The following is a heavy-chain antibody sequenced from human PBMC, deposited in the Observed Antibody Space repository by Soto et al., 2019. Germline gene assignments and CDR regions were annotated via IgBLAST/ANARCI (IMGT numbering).Heavy chain of an antibody. CDR2: IYYAGST. D-gene: IGHD3-10*02. CDR1: GGSMSSYY. CDR3: AKDQLYIRGVIHNWFDP. V-gene: IGHV4-59*12. Sequence: PSETLSLTCTVSGGSMSSYYWSWFRQPPGKGLEWIGYIYYAGSTTYNPSHKSRLYISLETSKNQFSLRLTSVTAEDTAVYYCAKDQLYIRGVIHNWFDPWGQGTLVTVSS. J-gene: IGHJ5*02.